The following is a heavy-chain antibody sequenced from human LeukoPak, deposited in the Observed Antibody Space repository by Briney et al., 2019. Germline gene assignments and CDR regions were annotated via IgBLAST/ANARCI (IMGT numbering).Heavy chain of an antibody. D-gene: IGHD4-11*01. J-gene: IGHJ3*02. V-gene: IGHV4-34*01. CDR1: DGSFGPYY. CDR3: ARGRNLQIFDI. Sequence: PSETLSLTCAVSDGSFGPYYWSWIRQPPGKGLEYIGESNHSGSTNYNPSLKGRVTISVDKSKNQFSLRLSSLTAADTAVYFCARGRNLQIFDIWGQGTMVTVSS. CDR2: SNHSGST.